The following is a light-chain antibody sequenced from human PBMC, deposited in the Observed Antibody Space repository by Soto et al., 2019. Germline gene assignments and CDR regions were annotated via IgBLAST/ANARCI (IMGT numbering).Light chain of an antibody. Sequence: DIQMTQSPSTLSASVGDRVTITCRASQSISSWLAWYQQKPGKAPKLLIYKAANLESGVPSRFSGSGSGTELTLTISSLQPDDFATYYCQQYNGTFGQGTKVEIK. CDR2: KAA. CDR3: QQYNGT. J-gene: IGKJ1*01. CDR1: QSISSW. V-gene: IGKV1-5*03.